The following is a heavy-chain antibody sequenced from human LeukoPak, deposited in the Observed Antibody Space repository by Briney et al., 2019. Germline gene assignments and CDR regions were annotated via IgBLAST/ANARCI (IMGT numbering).Heavy chain of an antibody. CDR2: IYYSGST. D-gene: IGHD1-26*01. J-gene: IGHJ3*02. V-gene: IGHV4-39*01. CDR3: ARQPSEWELLLVAFDI. Sequence: PSETLSLTCTVSGGSISSSSYYWGWIRQPPGKGLEWIGSIYYSGSTYYNPSLKSRVTISVDTSKNQFSLKLSPVTAADTAVYYCARQPSEWELLLVAFDIWGQGTMVTVSS. CDR1: GGSISSSSYY.